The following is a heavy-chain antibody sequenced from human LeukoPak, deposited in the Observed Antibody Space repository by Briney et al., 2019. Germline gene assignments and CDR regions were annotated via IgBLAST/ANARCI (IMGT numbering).Heavy chain of an antibody. CDR2: IYTSGST. CDR1: GGSISSYY. D-gene: IGHD3-22*01. V-gene: IGHV4-4*07. Sequence: SETLSLTCTVSGGSISSYYWNWIRQPAGKGLEWIGRIYTSGSTNYNPSLKSRVTISVDTSKNQFSLKLSSVTAADTAVYYCARRRSSGHLFDYWGQGTLVTVSS. CDR3: ARRRSSGHLFDY. J-gene: IGHJ4*02.